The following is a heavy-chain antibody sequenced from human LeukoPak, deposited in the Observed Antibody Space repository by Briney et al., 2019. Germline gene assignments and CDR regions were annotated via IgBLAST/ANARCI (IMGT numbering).Heavy chain of an antibody. CDR2: INPNSGGT. CDR1: GYTFTGYY. Sequence: ASVKVSCKASGYTFTGYYMHWVRQAPGQGLEWMGWINPNSGGTNYAQKFQGRVTMTRDTSISTAYMELSRLRSDDTAVYYCARDSEFSGDAFDIWGQGPMVTVSS. V-gene: IGHV1-2*02. D-gene: IGHD2/OR15-2a*01. CDR3: ARDSEFSGDAFDI. J-gene: IGHJ3*02.